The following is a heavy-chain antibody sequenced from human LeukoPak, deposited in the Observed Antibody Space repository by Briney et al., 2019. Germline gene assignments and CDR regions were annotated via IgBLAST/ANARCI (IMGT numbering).Heavy chain of an antibody. Sequence: ASVKVSCKASGYTFTGYYMHWVRQPPGQGLEWMGWINPNSGGTNYAQKFQGRVTMTRDTSISTAYMELSRLRSDDTAVYYCARVRSNYDVLTGFDYWGQGTLVTVSS. CDR1: GYTFTGYY. CDR3: ARVRSNYDVLTGFDY. D-gene: IGHD3-9*01. J-gene: IGHJ4*02. CDR2: INPNSGGT. V-gene: IGHV1-2*02.